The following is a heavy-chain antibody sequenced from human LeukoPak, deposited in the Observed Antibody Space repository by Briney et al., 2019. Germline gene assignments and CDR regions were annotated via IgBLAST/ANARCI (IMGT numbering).Heavy chain of an antibody. Sequence: AGGSLRLSCAASGFTFSTNAMSWVRQAPGKGLEWASAISGSGGSTYYADSVKGRFTISRDNSKSTLYLQMNSLRAEDTAVYYCAKTSQYAYYFDYWGQGTLVTVSS. CDR1: GFTFSTNA. CDR3: AKTSQYAYYFDY. V-gene: IGHV3-23*01. J-gene: IGHJ4*02. CDR2: ISGSGGST.